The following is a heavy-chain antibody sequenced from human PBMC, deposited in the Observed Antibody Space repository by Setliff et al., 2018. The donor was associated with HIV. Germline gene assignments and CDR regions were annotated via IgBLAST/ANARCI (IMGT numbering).Heavy chain of an antibody. V-gene: IGHV1-2*02. Sequence: ASVKVSCKASGYTFTDYAMHWVRQAPGQRLEWMGWLNAGNGGTNYAQKFQGRVAMTRDPSISTAYMELSSLRSDDTAVYYCARVGEFGSGSYEAYWGQGTLVTVSS. J-gene: IGHJ4*02. CDR1: GYTFTDYA. CDR2: LNAGNGGT. D-gene: IGHD3-10*01. CDR3: ARVGEFGSGSYEAY.